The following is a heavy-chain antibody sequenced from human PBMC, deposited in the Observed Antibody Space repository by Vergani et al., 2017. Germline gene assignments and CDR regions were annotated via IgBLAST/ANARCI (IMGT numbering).Heavy chain of an antibody. CDR1: GYTFTSYG. Sequence: QVQLVQSGAEVKKPGASVKVSCKASGYTFTSYGISWVRQAPGQGLEWMGWISAYNGNTNYAQKLQGRVTMTTDTSTSTAYMELRSLRSDDTAVYYCASLYCSSTSCYPDYYFDYWGQGTLVTVSS. CDR2: ISAYNGNT. J-gene: IGHJ4*02. CDR3: ASLYCSSTSCYPDYYFDY. V-gene: IGHV1-18*01. D-gene: IGHD2-2*01.